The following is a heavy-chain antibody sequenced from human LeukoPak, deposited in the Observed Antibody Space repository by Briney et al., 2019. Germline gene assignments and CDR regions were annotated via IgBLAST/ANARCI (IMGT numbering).Heavy chain of an antibody. CDR1: GYTFTSYG. Sequence: ASVKVSCKASGYTFTSYGISWVRQAPGQGLEWMGWISAYNGNTNYAQKFQGRVTMTRNTSISTAYMELSSLRSEDTAVYYCARVYRVNYYDSSGHGYWGQGTLVTVSS. V-gene: IGHV1-18*01. CDR2: ISAYNGNT. D-gene: IGHD3-22*01. CDR3: ARVYRVNYYDSSGHGY. J-gene: IGHJ4*02.